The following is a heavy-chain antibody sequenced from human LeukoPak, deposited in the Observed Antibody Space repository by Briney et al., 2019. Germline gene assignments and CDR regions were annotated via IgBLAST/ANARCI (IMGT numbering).Heavy chain of an antibody. V-gene: IGHV4-38-2*02. J-gene: IGHJ4*02. Sequence: SETLSLTCAVSGYSISSGYYWGWIRQPPGKGLEWIGSIYHSGSTYYNPSLKSRVTISVDTSKNQFSLKLSSVTAADTAVYYCARDDWNDLFDYWGRRTLVTVSS. D-gene: IGHD1-1*01. CDR2: IYHSGST. CDR1: GYSISSGYY. CDR3: ARDDWNDLFDY.